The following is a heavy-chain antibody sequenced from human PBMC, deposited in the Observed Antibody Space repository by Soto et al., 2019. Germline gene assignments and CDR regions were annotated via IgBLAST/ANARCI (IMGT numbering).Heavy chain of an antibody. J-gene: IGHJ5*02. CDR1: GGSISSGGYY. CDR2: IYYSGST. D-gene: IGHD3-10*01. CDR3: AMRGSGIWFDP. Sequence: PSETLSLTCTVSGGSISSGGYYWSWIRQHPGKGLEWIGYIYYSGSTYYNPSLKSRVTISVDTSKNQFSLKLSSVTAADTAVYYCAMRGSGIWFDPWGQGTLVTSPQ. V-gene: IGHV4-31*03.